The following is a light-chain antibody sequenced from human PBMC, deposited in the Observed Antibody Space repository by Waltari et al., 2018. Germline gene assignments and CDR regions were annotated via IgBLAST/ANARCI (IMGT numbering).Light chain of an antibody. CDR2: SAS. J-gene: IGKJ1*01. Sequence: DIQMTQSPSSLSASVGDRVTITCRASQSISSSLNWYQHKPGKAPNLLIYSASSLQSGAPSRFSGSGSWTDFTLTINSLQPEDFATYYCQQSYSSPRTFGQGTKVEV. V-gene: IGKV1-39*01. CDR3: QQSYSSPRT. CDR1: QSISSS.